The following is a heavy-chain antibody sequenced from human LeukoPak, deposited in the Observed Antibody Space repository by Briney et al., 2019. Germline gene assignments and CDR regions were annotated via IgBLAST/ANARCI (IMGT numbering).Heavy chain of an antibody. CDR2: INTDGSST. Sequence: PGGSLRLSCEASGFTFSSYWMYWVRQTPGKGLVWVSRINTDGSSTSYADSVKGRFTISRDNTKHTLYLQMNSLRAEDTAVYYCARGIVGANNWFDPWGQGTLVTVSS. CDR3: ARGIVGANNWFDP. J-gene: IGHJ5*02. D-gene: IGHD1-26*01. CDR1: GFTFSSYW. V-gene: IGHV3-74*01.